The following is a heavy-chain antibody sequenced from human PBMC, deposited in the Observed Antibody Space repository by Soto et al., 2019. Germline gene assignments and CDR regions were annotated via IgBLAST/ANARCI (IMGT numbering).Heavy chain of an antibody. Sequence: EVQLVESGGGLVQPGGSLRLSCAASGFIVSSNYVTWVRQAPGRGLEWVTVIYSGGNTYYADSVKGRFTISRHNSENTVYLQVNGLRVEDTVRYFCAGGSRPLDYWGQGTLVIVSS. V-gene: IGHV3-53*04. CDR1: GFIVSSNY. D-gene: IGHD3-16*01. CDR3: AGGSRPLDY. CDR2: IYSGGNT. J-gene: IGHJ4*02.